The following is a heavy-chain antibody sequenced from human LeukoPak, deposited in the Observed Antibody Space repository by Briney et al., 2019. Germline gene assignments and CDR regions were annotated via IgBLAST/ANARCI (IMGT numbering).Heavy chain of an antibody. Sequence: GASVKVSCKASGYTFTGYYMHWVRQAPGQGLEWMGWINPNSGGTNYAQKFQGRVTMTRDTSISTAYMELSRLRSDDTAVYYCARVDIVATIQFDYWGQGTLVTVSS. D-gene: IGHD5-12*01. CDR1: GYTFTGYY. CDR3: ARVDIVATIQFDY. V-gene: IGHV1-2*02. J-gene: IGHJ4*02. CDR2: INPNSGGT.